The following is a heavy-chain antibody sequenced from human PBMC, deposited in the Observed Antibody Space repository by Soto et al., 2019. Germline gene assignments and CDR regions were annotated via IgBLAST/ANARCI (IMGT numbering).Heavy chain of an antibody. V-gene: IGHV3-23*01. Sequence: XXSLSLYSAASEFTFSNYAMRWVLQAPGKGLEWVSAISYGGGTTYYADSVKGRFTISRDNSKNTLYLQMNSLRAEDTAVYYCAKNPGYYYDSTGYHFDYWGQGTLVTVS. D-gene: IGHD3-22*01. J-gene: IGHJ4*02. CDR1: EFTFSNYA. CDR3: AKNPGYYYDSTGYHFDY. CDR2: ISYGGGTT.